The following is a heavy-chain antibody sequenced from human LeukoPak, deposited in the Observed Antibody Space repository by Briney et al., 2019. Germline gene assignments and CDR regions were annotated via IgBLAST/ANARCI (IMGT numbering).Heavy chain of an antibody. J-gene: IGHJ4*02. V-gene: IGHV3-74*01. CDR3: ARGGVSRTPSGYYYNY. CDR1: GFTFSSYG. Sequence: GGSLRFSCAVSGFTFSSYGMHWVRQAPGKGLVWVSRINSDGSSTSYADSVKGRFTISRDNAKNTLYLQMNSLRVEDTAVYYCARGGVSRTPSGYYYNYWGQGALVTVSS. CDR2: INSDGSST. D-gene: IGHD3-22*01.